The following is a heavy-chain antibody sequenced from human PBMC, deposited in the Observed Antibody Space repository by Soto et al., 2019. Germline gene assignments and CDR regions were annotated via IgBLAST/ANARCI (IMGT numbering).Heavy chain of an antibody. CDR1: GYSFTSYW. CDR3: ARRALSYGSMDPYFDY. D-gene: IGHD2-8*01. Sequence: PGESLKISCKGSGYSFTSYWIGWVRQMPGKGLEWMGIIYPGDSDTRYSPSFQGQVTISADKSISTAYLQWSSLKASDTAMYYCARRALSYGSMDPYFDYWGQGTLVTVSS. CDR2: IYPGDSDT. J-gene: IGHJ4*02. V-gene: IGHV5-51*01.